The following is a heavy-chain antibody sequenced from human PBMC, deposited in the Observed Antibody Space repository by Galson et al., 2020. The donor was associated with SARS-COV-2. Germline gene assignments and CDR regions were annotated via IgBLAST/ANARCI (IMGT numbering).Heavy chain of an antibody. CDR1: RFTFSTYA. J-gene: IGHJ2*01. D-gene: IGHD3-10*01. CDR3: AKWKTNGSFRQWYLDL. CDR2: IGASGGTT. V-gene: IGHV3-23*01. Sequence: TGGSLRLSCAASRFTFSTYAMSWVRQAPGKGLQWVSSIGASGGTTYYANSVKGRSTISRDNSKNTVYLQVSSLRGEDTATYYCAKWKTNGSFRQWYLDLWGRGTLVTVSS.